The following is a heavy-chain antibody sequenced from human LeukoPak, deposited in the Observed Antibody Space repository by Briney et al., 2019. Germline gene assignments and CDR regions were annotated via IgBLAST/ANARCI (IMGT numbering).Heavy chain of an antibody. V-gene: IGHV3-53*01. CDR1: GFTVSSNY. Sequence: GGSLRLSCAASGFTVSSNYMSWVRQAPGKGLEWVSVIYSGGSTYYADSVKGRFTISRDNSKNTLYLQMNSLRAEDTAVYYCARGAVAAPLDYWGQGTLVTVSS. D-gene: IGHD6-19*01. J-gene: IGHJ4*02. CDR2: IYSGGST. CDR3: ARGAVAAPLDY.